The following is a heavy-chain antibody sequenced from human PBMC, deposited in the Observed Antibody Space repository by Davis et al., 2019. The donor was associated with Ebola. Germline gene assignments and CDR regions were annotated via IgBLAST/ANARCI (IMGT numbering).Heavy chain of an antibody. CDR3: AREMGEVYYYGMDV. V-gene: IGHV1-18*01. Sequence: AASVKVSCKASGYTFTSYGISWVRQAPGQGLEWMGWISAYNGNTKYSQKFQGRVTITRDTSASTAYMELSSLRSEDTAVYYCAREMGEVYYYGMDVWGQGTTVTVSS. J-gene: IGHJ6*02. CDR1: GYTFTSYG. CDR2: ISAYNGNT. D-gene: IGHD2-21*01.